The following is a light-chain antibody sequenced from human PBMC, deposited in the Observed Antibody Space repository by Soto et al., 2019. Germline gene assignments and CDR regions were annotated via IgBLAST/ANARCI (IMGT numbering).Light chain of an antibody. CDR2: DVT. CDR1: SGDVGGYDY. J-gene: IGLJ1*01. CDR3: ISYASINTYV. V-gene: IGLV2-14*01. Sequence: QSVLTQAASVSGSPGQAITISCTGTSGDVGGYDYVSWYQRHPGKAPKLMIYDVTNRPSGVSNRFSGSKSGNTASLTISGLQAEDEADYYCISYASINTYVFGTGTKVTVL.